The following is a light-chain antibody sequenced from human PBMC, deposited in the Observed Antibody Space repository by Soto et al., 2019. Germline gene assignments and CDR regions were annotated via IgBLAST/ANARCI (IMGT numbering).Light chain of an antibody. CDR3: QQLNSYPLT. J-gene: IGKJ4*01. CDR2: AAS. Sequence: EIQLTQSPSFLSASVGDRVTITCRASQGISSYLAWFQQKPGKAPKVLIYAASILQGGVPSRFSGSGSGTEFTLTISSLQPEDFATYYCQQLNSYPLTFGGGTKVEIK. CDR1: QGISSY. V-gene: IGKV1-9*01.